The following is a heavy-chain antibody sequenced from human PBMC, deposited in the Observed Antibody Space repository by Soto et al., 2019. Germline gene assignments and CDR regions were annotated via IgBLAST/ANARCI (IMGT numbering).Heavy chain of an antibody. CDR3: ARDSSWRGYCDL. Sequence: QVQLQESGPGLVRPSQTLSLTRTVSGDSIRSGTYSWTWIRQHPGKGLEWIGVIYNSGTTYYNPSLKSRVNISSDTSKNQFSLKMSSVTAADTAIYYCARDSSWRGYCDLWGQGTLVTVSS. CDR1: GDSIRSGTYS. V-gene: IGHV4-31*03. CDR2: IYNSGTT. J-gene: IGHJ4*02. D-gene: IGHD3-3*01.